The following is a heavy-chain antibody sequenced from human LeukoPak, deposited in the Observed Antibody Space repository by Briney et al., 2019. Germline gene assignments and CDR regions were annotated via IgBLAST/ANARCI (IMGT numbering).Heavy chain of an antibody. D-gene: IGHD3-22*01. V-gene: IGHV3-23*01. Sequence: GGSLRLSCAASGFTFSNYAMNWVRQAPGKGLEWVSGISANGDTTYYVDSVRGRFTISRDNSKNSVFLQMNSLRDADTAVYYCVKDFWPARDGGGYYPPFEYWGEGTLVTVSS. J-gene: IGHJ4*02. CDR1: GFTFSNYA. CDR2: ISANGDTT. CDR3: VKDFWPARDGGGYYPPFEY.